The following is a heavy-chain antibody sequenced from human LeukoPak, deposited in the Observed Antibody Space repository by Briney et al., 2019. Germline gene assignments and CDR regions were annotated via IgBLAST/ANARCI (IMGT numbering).Heavy chain of an antibody. J-gene: IGHJ3*02. CDR2: ISSSSSYI. Sequence: GGSLRLSWAASGFTFSSYSMNWVRQAPGKGLEWVSSISSSSSYIYYADSVKGRFTIYRDNAKNSLYLQMNSLRAEDTAVYYCARDPAPDYGGNSVAFDIWGQGTMVTVSS. CDR3: ARDPAPDYGGNSVAFDI. CDR1: GFTFSSYS. D-gene: IGHD4-23*01. V-gene: IGHV3-21*01.